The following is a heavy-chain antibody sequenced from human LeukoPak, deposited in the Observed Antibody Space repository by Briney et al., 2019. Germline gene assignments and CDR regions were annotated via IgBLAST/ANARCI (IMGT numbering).Heavy chain of an antibody. J-gene: IGHJ5*02. CDR3: ARAYIVVVPAAVTWFDP. Sequence: ASVKVSCKASGYTFTGYYMHWVRQAPGQGLEGMGWINPNSGGTNYAQQFQGRVTMTRDTSISTAYMELSRLSSDATAVYYCARAYIVVVPAAVTWFDPWGQGTLVTVSS. V-gene: IGHV1-2*02. CDR1: GYTFTGYY. CDR2: INPNSGGT. D-gene: IGHD2-2*01.